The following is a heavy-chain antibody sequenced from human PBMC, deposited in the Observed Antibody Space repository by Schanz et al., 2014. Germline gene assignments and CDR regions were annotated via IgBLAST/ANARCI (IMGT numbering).Heavy chain of an antibody. D-gene: IGHD3-10*01. J-gene: IGHJ4*02. CDR1: GFTFSDYA. CDR2: IIGSGGNT. CDR3: AKDDVWASGSYYDY. Sequence: EVQLLESGGGLVQPGGSLRLSCAASGFTFSDYAMSWVRQAPGKGLEWVSSIIGSGGNTFYADSVKGRFTISRDNSKNTLYLQMNSLRAEDMAVYYCAKDDVWASGSYYDYWGQGTLVTVSS. V-gene: IGHV3-23*01.